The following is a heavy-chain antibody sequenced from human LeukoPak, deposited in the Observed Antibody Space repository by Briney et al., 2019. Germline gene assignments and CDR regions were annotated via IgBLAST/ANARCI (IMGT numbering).Heavy chain of an antibody. D-gene: IGHD1-26*01. Sequence: SETLSLTCAVYGGSFSGYYWSWIRQPPGKGLEWIGEINHSGSTNYNPSLKSRVTISVDTSKNQFSLKLSSVTAADTAVYYCARHYGGSYSHFDYWGQGTLVTVSS. V-gene: IGHV4-34*01. CDR2: INHSGST. CDR3: ARHYGGSYSHFDY. J-gene: IGHJ4*02. CDR1: GGSFSGYY.